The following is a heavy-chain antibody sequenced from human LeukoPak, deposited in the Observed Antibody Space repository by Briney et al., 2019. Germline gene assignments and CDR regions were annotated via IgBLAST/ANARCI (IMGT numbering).Heavy chain of an antibody. J-gene: IGHJ4*02. CDR3: TRASFDY. V-gene: IGHV1-18*01. CDR1: GYTFTRFG. CDR2: ISAYNGNT. Sequence: ASVKVSGKTYGYTFTRFGINWVRQAPGQGLEWMGWISAYNGNTKIAQNFQGRLTVTTDTSTSTVYMEMRSLRPDDTAVYYCTRASFDYWGQGTLVTVSS.